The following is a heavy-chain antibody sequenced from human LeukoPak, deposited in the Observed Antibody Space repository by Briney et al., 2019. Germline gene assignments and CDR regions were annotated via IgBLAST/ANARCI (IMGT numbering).Heavy chain of an antibody. D-gene: IGHD1-26*01. V-gene: IGHV1-2*02. CDR1: GYTFTGYY. CDR3: ASDFRNSGSYRYGACDI. J-gene: IGHJ3*02. CDR2: INPNSGGT. Sequence: ASVKVSCKASGYTFTGYYMHWVRQAPGQGLEWMGWINPNSGGTNYAQKFQGRVTMTRDTSISTAYMELSRLRSDDTAVYYCASDFRNSGSYRYGACDIWGQGTMVTVSS.